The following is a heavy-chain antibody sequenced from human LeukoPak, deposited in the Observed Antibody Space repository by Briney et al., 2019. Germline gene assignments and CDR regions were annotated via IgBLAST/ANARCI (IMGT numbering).Heavy chain of an antibody. D-gene: IGHD2-8*02. CDR1: GYTFTGYY. Sequence: GASVKVSCKASGYTFTGYYMHWVRQAPGQGLEWMGWFNPNSGGTIYAQKFQGRVTMTRDTSIATAYMELSRLSSDDTAVYYCARGILGSYNWFDPWGQGTLVTVSS. CDR2: FNPNSGGT. CDR3: ARGILGSYNWFDP. V-gene: IGHV1-2*02. J-gene: IGHJ5*02.